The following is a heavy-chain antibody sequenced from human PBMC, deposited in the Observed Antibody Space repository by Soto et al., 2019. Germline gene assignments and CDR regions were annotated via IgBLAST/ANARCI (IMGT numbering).Heavy chain of an antibody. CDR1: GDSVSSNSAA. J-gene: IGHJ3*02. V-gene: IGHV6-1*01. CDR2: TYYRSKWYN. CDR3: ARGQDIVVVPAAKRDAFDI. Sequence: PSQTLSLTCAISGDSVSSNSAAWNWIRQSPSRGLEWLGRTYYRSKWYNDYAVSVKSRITINPDTSKNQFSLQLNSVTPEDTAVYYCARGQDIVVVPAAKRDAFDIWGQGTMVTVSS. D-gene: IGHD2-2*01.